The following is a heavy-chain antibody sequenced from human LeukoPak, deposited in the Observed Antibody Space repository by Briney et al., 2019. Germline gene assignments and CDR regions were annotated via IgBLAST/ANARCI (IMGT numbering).Heavy chain of an antibody. CDR2: IQYSGST. Sequence: PSETLSLTCTVSGGSISSYYWSWIRQPPGKGLEWIGYIQYSGSTNYNPSLKSRVTISVDTSKNRFSLKLSSVTAADTAVYYCARHYGSGSYSDYWGQGTLVTVSS. V-gene: IGHV4-59*08. J-gene: IGHJ4*02. D-gene: IGHD3-10*01. CDR3: ARHYGSGSYSDY. CDR1: GGSISSYY.